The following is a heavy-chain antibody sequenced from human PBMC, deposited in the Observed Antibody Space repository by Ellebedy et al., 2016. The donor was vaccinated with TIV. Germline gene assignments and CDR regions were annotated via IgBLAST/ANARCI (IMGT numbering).Heavy chain of an antibody. V-gene: IGHV1-46*01. CDR2: INPSGGST. CDR1: GYTFTSYY. J-gene: IGHJ4*02. CDR3: ARGGKRLIYNGWYGPWDYFDY. D-gene: IGHD6-19*01. Sequence: AASVKVSCKASGYTFTSYYMHWVRQAPGQGLEWMGIINPSGGSTSYAQKFQGRVTMTRDTSTSTVYMELSSLRSEDTAVYYCARGGKRLIYNGWYGPWDYFDYWGQGTLVTVSS.